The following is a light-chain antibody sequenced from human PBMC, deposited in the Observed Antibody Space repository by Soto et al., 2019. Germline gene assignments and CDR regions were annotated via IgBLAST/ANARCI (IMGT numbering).Light chain of an antibody. J-gene: IGLJ1*01. Sequence: QSALTQPASVSGSPGQSITISCTGTSSDVGGYNYASWYQQHPGKAPKLMISDVSHRPSGVSNRFSGSKSGNTASLTISGLQAEDEADYYCSSYTRSDTYVFGTGTKLTVL. CDR1: SSDVGGYNY. CDR2: DVS. CDR3: SSYTRSDTYV. V-gene: IGLV2-14*03.